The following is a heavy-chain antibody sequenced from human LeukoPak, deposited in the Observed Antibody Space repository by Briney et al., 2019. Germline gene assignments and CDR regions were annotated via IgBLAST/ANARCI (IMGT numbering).Heavy chain of an antibody. V-gene: IGHV3-43*02. J-gene: IGHJ3*02. Sequence: GGSLRLSCAASGFKFDDYAMHWVRQAPGKGLEWVALITWDGGSTFYADSVKGRFTISRDNSENSLYLQMNSLRNEDTALYYCATDIRYCSSASCYDAFDIWGQGTMVTISS. CDR3: ATDIRYCSSASCYDAFDI. D-gene: IGHD2-2*01. CDR1: GFKFDDYA. CDR2: ITWDGGST.